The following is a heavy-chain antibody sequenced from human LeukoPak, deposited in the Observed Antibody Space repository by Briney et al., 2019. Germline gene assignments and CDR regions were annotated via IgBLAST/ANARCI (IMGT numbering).Heavy chain of an antibody. CDR1: GGSISSSSYY. Sequence: PSETLSLTCTVSGGSISSSSYYWGWIRQPPGKGLEWIGSIYYSGSTYYNPSLKSRVTISVDTSKNQFSLKLSSVTAADTAVYYCARRGYYDSSGYYESPVYYGMDVWGQGTTVTVSS. CDR3: ARRGYYDSSGYYESPVYYGMDV. J-gene: IGHJ6*02. D-gene: IGHD3-22*01. V-gene: IGHV4-39*01. CDR2: IYYSGST.